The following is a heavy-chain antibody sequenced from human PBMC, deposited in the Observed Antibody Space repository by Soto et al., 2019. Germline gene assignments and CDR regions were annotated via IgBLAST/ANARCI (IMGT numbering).Heavy chain of an antibody. CDR1: GYTFTGYY. D-gene: IGHD1-1*01. CDR3: ARGPVSWNDPEFDY. CDR2: INPNSGGT. V-gene: IGHV1-2*02. J-gene: IGHJ4*02. Sequence: ASVKVSCKASGYTFTGYYMHWVRQAPGQGPEWMGWINPNSGGTNYAQKFQGRVTMTRDTSISTAYMELSRLRSDDTAVYYCARGPVSWNDPEFDYWGQGNLVTVSS.